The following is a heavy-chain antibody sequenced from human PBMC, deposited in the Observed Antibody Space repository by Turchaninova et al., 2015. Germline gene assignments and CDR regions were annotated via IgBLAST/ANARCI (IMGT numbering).Heavy chain of an antibody. J-gene: IGHJ6*02. CDR2: FRSKGDGGTT. Sequence: EVQLVESGGGLVQPGRSLRLSCTASGFTFGDYGMRWVRQAPGKGLEWVGLFRSKGDGGTTKYAECLKSSFTISRDESKSIGFLQMTSLEAADSAVYYCRRVYRGYSYGHYYYYDMDVCGQGTTVTVSS. CDR1: GFTFGDYG. CDR3: RRVYRGYSYGHYYYYDMDV. D-gene: IGHD5-18*01. V-gene: IGHV3-49*04.